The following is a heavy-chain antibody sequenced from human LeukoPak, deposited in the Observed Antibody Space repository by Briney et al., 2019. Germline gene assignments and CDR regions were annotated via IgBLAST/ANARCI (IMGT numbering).Heavy chain of an antibody. CDR2: IYHSGST. Sequence: SETLSLTCTVSGGSISTYYWSWIRQPPGKGLEWIGYIYHSGSTNYNPSLKSRVTISVDTSQNQFSLKLSSVTAADTAVYYCARDNCSGGSCCPDYWGQGTLVTVSS. D-gene: IGHD2-15*01. CDR1: GGSISTYY. CDR3: ARDNCSGGSCCPDY. J-gene: IGHJ4*02. V-gene: IGHV4-59*01.